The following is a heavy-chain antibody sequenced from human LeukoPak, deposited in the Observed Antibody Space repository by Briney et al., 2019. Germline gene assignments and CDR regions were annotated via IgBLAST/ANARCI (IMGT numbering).Heavy chain of an antibody. Sequence: TGGSLRLSCTASGFNVSSKYMNWVRQAPGKGLEWVAVIYSGGSTHYADSVKGRITVSRDNSKNTLYLQMNSLRAEDTAVYYCARDLPHYDSSGYYYYMDVWGKGTTVTISS. CDR3: ARDLPHYDSSGYYYYMDV. CDR1: GFNVSSKY. J-gene: IGHJ6*03. CDR2: IYSGGST. D-gene: IGHD3-22*01. V-gene: IGHV3-53*01.